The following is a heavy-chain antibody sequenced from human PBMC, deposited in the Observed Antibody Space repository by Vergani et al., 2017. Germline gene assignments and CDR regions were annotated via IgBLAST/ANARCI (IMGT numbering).Heavy chain of an antibody. Sequence: QVQLVQSGAEVKKPGASVKVSCKASGYTFTGYYMHWVRQAPGQGLEWMGWINPNSGGTNYAQKFKGRVTMTRDTSISTAYMQLSRVRSDDTAVYYCARPFRKLLSIAAAVNYYYMDVWGKGTTVTVSS. J-gene: IGHJ6*03. D-gene: IGHD6-13*01. CDR1: GYTFTGYY. CDR2: INPNSGGT. V-gene: IGHV1-2*02. CDR3: ARPFRKLLSIAAAVNYYYMDV.